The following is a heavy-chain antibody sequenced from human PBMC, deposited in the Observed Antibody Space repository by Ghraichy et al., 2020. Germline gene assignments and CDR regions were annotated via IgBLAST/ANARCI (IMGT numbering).Heavy chain of an antibody. J-gene: IGHJ5*02. V-gene: IGHV4-39*01. D-gene: IGHD6-13*01. Sequence: GSLRLSCTVSGGSISSSSYYWGWIRQPPGKGLEWIGSIYYSGSTYYNPSLKSRVTISVDTSKNQFSLKLSSVTAADTAVYYCARQPMGMAAAGTGWFDPWGQGTLVTVSS. CDR3: ARQPMGMAAAGTGWFDP. CDR1: GGSISSSSYY. CDR2: IYYSGST.